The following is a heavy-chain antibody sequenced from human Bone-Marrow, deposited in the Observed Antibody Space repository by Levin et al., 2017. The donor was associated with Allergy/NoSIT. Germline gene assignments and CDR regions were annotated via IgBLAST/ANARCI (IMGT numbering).Heavy chain of an antibody. V-gene: IGHV4-31*03. CDR3: ARVSPIIGSKGGYFDY. CDR1: GASIIDNDYY. J-gene: IGHJ4*02. D-gene: IGHD1-20*01. Sequence: ASETLSLTCTVSGASIIDNDYYWGWVRQVPGKGLEWIGYIYNSGSTDYNPSLNSRVTISEDTSKHHFSLKLRSVTAADTAIYFCARVSPIIGSKGGYFDYWGQGSLATVSS. CDR2: IYNSGST.